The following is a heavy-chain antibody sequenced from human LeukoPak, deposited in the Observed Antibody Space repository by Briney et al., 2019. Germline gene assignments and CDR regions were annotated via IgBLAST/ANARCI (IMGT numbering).Heavy chain of an antibody. D-gene: IGHD6-19*01. J-gene: IGHJ4*02. CDR1: GGSISSYY. CDR3: ARISGYSSGWLSPFDY. CDR2: IYYSGST. V-gene: IGHV4-59*01. Sequence: SETLSLTCTVSGGSISSYYWSWIRQPPGKGLEWIGYIYYSGSTNYNPSLKSRVTISVDTSKNQFPLKLSSVTAADTAVYYCARISGYSSGWLSPFDYWGQGTLVTVSS.